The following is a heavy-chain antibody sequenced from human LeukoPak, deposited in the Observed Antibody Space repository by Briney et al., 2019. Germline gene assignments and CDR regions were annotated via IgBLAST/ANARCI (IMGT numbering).Heavy chain of an antibody. D-gene: IGHD2-2*01. CDR1: GHTFTAYY. V-gene: IGHV1-2*02. CDR2: INPNSGGT. CDR3: AKDIVVVPASYDDAFDI. J-gene: IGHJ3*02. Sequence: ASVKVSCKASGHTFTAYYMFWVRQAPGQGLEWMGWINPNSGGTNYAPKFQGRVIMTRDTSISTAYMELSRLRSDDTAVYYCAKDIVVVPASYDDAFDIWGQGTMVTVSS.